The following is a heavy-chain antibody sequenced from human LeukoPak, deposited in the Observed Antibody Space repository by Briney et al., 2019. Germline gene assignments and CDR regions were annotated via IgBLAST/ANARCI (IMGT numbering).Heavy chain of an antibody. CDR2: IDRSGDII. J-gene: IGHJ4*02. CDR1: GFSFGDYS. V-gene: IGHV3-11*01. CDR3: VRLGGGSYFDY. Sequence: GGSLRLSCTASGFSFGDYSMGWVRQAPGKGLECISYIDRSGDIIYYAGSMKGRFTISRDNARNSLYLQMNSLRVEDTAVYYCVRLGGGSYFDYWGQGTLVTVSS. D-gene: IGHD1-26*01.